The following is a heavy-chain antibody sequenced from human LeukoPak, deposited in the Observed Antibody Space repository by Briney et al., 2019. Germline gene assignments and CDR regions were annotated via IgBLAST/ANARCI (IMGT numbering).Heavy chain of an antibody. Sequence: GGSLRLSCAASGFTFSSYEMNWVRQAPGKGLEGISYISSSGSSIYYADSVKGRFTISRDNAKNSLYLQMSSLRAEDTAVYYCAKGGGFDWLNYYYMDVWGKGTTVIISS. J-gene: IGHJ6*03. D-gene: IGHD3-9*01. V-gene: IGHV3-48*03. CDR2: ISSSGSSI. CDR3: AKGGGFDWLNYYYMDV. CDR1: GFTFSSYE.